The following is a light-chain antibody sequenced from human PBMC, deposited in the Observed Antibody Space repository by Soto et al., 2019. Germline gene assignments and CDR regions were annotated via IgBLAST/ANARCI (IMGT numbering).Light chain of an antibody. J-gene: IGLJ2*01. V-gene: IGLV7-46*01. CDR3: LLSYAGPVV. Sequence: QAVVTQEPSLTVSPGGTVTLTCGSNTGAVTSGHYPYWFQQKPGQAPRTLIYDTTSKHSWTPARFSGSLLGGKAALTLSGAQPEDEAEYYCLLSYAGPVVFGGGTKVTVL. CDR2: DTT. CDR1: TGAVTSGHY.